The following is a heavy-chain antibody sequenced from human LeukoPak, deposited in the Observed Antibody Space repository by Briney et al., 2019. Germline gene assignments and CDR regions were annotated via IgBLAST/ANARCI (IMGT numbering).Heavy chain of an antibody. CDR2: ISSRSDTI. D-gene: IGHD1-1*01. Sequence: GGSLRLSCAASGFSFSTYSMNWVRQAPGKGLEWLSYISSRSDTIYYADSVKGRFTISRDNAKNSLYLQMNSLRAEDAVVYYCARETTSGYWGQGTLVTVSS. V-gene: IGHV3-48*04. J-gene: IGHJ4*02. CDR1: GFSFSTYS. CDR3: ARETTSGY.